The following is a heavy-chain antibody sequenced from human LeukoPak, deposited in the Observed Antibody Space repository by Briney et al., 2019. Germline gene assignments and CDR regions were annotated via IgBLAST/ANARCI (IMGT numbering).Heavy chain of an antibody. J-gene: IGHJ5*02. Sequence: ASVKVSCKASGYTFSTSTISWVRQAPGQGLEWMGWISAYNGNTNYAQKLQGRVTMTTDTSTSTAYMELRSLRSDDTAVYYCARDYYDSSGDLDPWGQGTLVTVSS. CDR1: GYTFSTST. CDR2: ISAYNGNT. V-gene: IGHV1-18*01. CDR3: ARDYYDSSGDLDP. D-gene: IGHD3-22*01.